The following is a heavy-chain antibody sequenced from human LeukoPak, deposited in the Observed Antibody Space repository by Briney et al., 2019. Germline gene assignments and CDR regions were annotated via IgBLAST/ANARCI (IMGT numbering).Heavy chain of an antibody. CDR2: IYSSGSS. CDR1: GGSISNYNYY. J-gene: IGHJ4*02. D-gene: IGHD6-13*01. CDR3: ARNIAAAAPYYFDY. Sequence: PSETLSLTCSVSGGSISNYNYYWSWIRQPAGKRLEWIGHIYSSGSSSYNPSLKSRVTISVDTSKNQFSLKLSSVTAADTAVYYCARNIAAAAPYYFDYWGQGTLVTVSS. V-gene: IGHV4-61*09.